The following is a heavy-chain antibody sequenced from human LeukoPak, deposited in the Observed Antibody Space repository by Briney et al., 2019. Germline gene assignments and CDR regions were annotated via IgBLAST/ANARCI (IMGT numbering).Heavy chain of an antibody. V-gene: IGHV3-15*01. CDR3: TGGVLYSYGHDY. J-gene: IGHJ4*02. CDR2: IKSKTDGGTT. CDR1: GFTFSNAW. D-gene: IGHD5-18*01. Sequence: GGSLRLSCAASGFTFSNAWMSWVRQAPGKGLEWVGRIKSKTDGGTTDYAAPVKGRLTISRDDSKNTLYLQMNSLKTEDTAVYYCTGGVLYSYGHDYWGQGTLVTVSS.